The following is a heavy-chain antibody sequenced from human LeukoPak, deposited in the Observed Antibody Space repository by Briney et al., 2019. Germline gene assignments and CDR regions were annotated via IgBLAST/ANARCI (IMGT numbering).Heavy chain of an antibody. V-gene: IGHV3-11*04. CDR3: ARGGSFFVY. J-gene: IGHJ4*02. CDR1: GFTFSDYY. Sequence: GGSLRLSCAASGFTFSDYYMSWIRQAPGKGLEWLSYISNTGSAIHYANSVRGRFTISRDNAKNSLYLQMNSLRAEDTAVYYCARGGSFFVYWGQGTLVTVSS. D-gene: IGHD1-26*01. CDR2: ISNTGSAI.